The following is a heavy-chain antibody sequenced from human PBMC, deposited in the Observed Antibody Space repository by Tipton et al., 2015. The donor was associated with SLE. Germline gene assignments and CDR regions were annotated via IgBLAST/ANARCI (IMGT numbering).Heavy chain of an antibody. D-gene: IGHD1-26*01. CDR2: TNHSGDT. Sequence: TLSLTCAVSGYSISSGYYWNWIRQPPGKGLEWIGETNHSGDTNYNPSLKSRVTISLDTSKNQFSLKLSSVTAADTAVYYCAREWDGGSYTFDAFDIWGQGTVVTVSS. CDR1: GYSISSGYY. V-gene: IGHV4-38-2*02. J-gene: IGHJ3*02. CDR3: AREWDGGSYTFDAFDI.